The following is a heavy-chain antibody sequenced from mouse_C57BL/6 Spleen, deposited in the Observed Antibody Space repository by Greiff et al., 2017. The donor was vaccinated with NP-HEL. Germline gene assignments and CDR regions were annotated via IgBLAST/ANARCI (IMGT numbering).Heavy chain of an antibody. V-gene: IGHV1-80*01. J-gene: IGHJ4*01. D-gene: IGHD1-1*01. CDR1: GYAFSSYW. CDR2: IYPGDGDT. CDR3: ARYYYGSSYYYAMDY. Sequence: VQLQQSGAELVKPGASVKISCKASGYAFSSYWMNWVKQRPGKGLEWIGQIYPGDGDTNYNGKFKGKATLTADKSSSTAYMHLSSLTSEDSAFYFCARYYYGSSYYYAMDYWGQGTSVTVSS.